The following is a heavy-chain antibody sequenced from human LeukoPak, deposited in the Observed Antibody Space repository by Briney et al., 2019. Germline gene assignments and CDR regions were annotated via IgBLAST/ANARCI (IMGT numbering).Heavy chain of an antibody. Sequence: PGGSLRLSCTASGSTFGDYEMTWVRQAPGKGLEWVAFIRSKAYGGTTEYAASVKGRFTISRDDSKSIAYLQMNSLKTEDTALYYCTRYRVTTGGLDPWGQGTLVTVSS. D-gene: IGHD2-21*02. CDR2: IRSKAYGGTT. CDR1: GSTFGDYE. CDR3: TRYRVTTGGLDP. V-gene: IGHV3-49*04. J-gene: IGHJ5*02.